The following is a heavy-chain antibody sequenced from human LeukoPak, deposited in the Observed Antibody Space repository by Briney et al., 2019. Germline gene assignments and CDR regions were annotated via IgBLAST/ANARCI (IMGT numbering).Heavy chain of an antibody. CDR1: GYSISSGYY. Sequence: PSETLSLTCTVSGYSISSGYYWGWIRQPPGKGLEWIGSIYHSGSTYYNPSLKSRVTISVDTSKNQFSLKLSSVTAADTAVYYCARYHYYGSGGNDYWGQGTLVTVSS. V-gene: IGHV4-38-2*02. CDR3: ARYHYYGSGGNDY. J-gene: IGHJ4*02. CDR2: IYHSGST. D-gene: IGHD3-10*01.